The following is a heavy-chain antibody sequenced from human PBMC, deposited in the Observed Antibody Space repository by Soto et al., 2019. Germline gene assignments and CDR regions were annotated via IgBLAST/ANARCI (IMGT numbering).Heavy chain of an antibody. Sequence: GGSLRLSCAASGFTFSSYSMNWVRQAPGKGLEWVSYISSSSSTIYYADSVKGRFTISRDNAKNSLYLQMNSLRDEDTAVYYCARDNIAAAGYYYYYGMDVWGQGTTVTVSS. V-gene: IGHV3-48*02. CDR2: ISSSSSTI. CDR3: ARDNIAAAGYYYYYGMDV. D-gene: IGHD6-13*01. J-gene: IGHJ6*02. CDR1: GFTFSSYS.